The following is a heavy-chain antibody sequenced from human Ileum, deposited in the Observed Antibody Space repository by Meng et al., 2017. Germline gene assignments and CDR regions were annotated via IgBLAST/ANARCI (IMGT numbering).Heavy chain of an antibody. Sequence: QVQLQESGPGLVKPSQNLVLTCTVSGGSISSGDYYWSWIRQHPGKGLEWIGYIFDTGPPSYSPPLRSRLSISMDTSKNQFSLRLTSVSAADTAVYYCAASLDGNRFDPWGQGTLVTVSS. CDR2: IFDTGPP. CDR3: AASLDGNRFDP. J-gene: IGHJ5*02. D-gene: IGHD1-26*01. CDR1: GGSISSGDYY. V-gene: IGHV4-30-4*01.